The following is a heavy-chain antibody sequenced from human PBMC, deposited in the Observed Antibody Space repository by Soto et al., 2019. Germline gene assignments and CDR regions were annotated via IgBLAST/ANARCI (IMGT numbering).Heavy chain of an antibody. V-gene: IGHV5-10-1*01. CDR3: VSHKAVQSHYYYYGMDV. CDR2: IDPSDSYT. Sequence: PGESLKISCKGSGYSFTSYWISWVRQMPGKGLEWMGRIDPSDSYTNYSPSFQGHVTISADKSISTAYLQWSSLKASDTAMYYCVSHKAVQSHYYYYGMDVWGQRTTVTVSS. D-gene: IGHD1-1*01. J-gene: IGHJ6*02. CDR1: GYSFTSYW.